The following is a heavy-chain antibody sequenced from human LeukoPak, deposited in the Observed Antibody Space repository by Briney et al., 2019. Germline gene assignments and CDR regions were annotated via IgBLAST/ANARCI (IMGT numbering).Heavy chain of an antibody. Sequence: RGSLRLSCAGSGFAFSSFEMNWVRQAPGKGLEWLSYISSGGSTIYDADPVRGRFTISRDNTKNSLYLKMNSLRAEDTAVYYCARSITIFGEDAFDIWGQGTMVTVSS. CDR1: GFAFSSFE. CDR3: ARSITIFGEDAFDI. CDR2: ISSGGSTI. V-gene: IGHV3-48*03. D-gene: IGHD3-3*01. J-gene: IGHJ3*02.